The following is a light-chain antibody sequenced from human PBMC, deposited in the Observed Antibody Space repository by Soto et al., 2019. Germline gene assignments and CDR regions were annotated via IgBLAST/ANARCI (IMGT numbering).Light chain of an antibody. CDR1: QTVRDNY. CDR3: QQRHRWPIT. J-gene: IGKJ5*01. Sequence: EIVLTQSLGTLYLQQGERATLSCRASQTVRDNYLAWYQQKPGQAPRLLIYDAYNRATGIPPRFSGSGSGTDFTLTISSLEPEDSAVYYCQQRHRWPITFGQVTRLEI. CDR2: DAY. V-gene: IGKV3-11*01.